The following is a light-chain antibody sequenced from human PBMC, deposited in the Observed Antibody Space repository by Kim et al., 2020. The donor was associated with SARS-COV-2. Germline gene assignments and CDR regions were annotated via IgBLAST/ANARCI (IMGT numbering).Light chain of an antibody. CDR3: QQYGNSLRTG. V-gene: IGKV3-20*01. J-gene: IGKJ2*03. CDR1: QSITSNS. Sequence: SPGERATLSCRASQSITSNSLAWYQHKPGQAPRLLIYGASRKATGIPDRFSGSGSGTDFTLTISRLEPEDFAMYYCQQYGNSLRTGFGQGTKLEIK. CDR2: GAS.